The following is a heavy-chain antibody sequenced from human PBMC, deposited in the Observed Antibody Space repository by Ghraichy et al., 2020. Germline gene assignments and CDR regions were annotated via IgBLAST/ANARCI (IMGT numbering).Heavy chain of an antibody. Sequence: GGSLRLSCAASGFTFSDSYMTWIRQAPRKGLEWISYISSTSNTIHYADSVEGRFTISRDNAKNSMYLQMNRLRVEDTAVYYCARGRNYFDYWGQGTLVTVSS. V-gene: IGHV3-11*04. CDR1: GFTFSDSY. CDR3: ARGRNYFDY. CDR2: ISSTSNTI. J-gene: IGHJ4*02.